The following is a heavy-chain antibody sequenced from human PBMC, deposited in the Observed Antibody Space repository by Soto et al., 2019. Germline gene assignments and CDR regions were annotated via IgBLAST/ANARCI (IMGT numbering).Heavy chain of an antibody. D-gene: IGHD5-18*01. Sequence: GGSLRLSCAASGFTFSSYAMSWVRQAPGKGLEWVSAISGSGGSTYYADSVKGRFTISRDNSKNTLYLQMNSLRAEDTAVYYCAPPITEVDTASYWGQGTLVTVSS. CDR1: GFTFSSYA. CDR2: ISGSGGST. V-gene: IGHV3-23*01. J-gene: IGHJ4*02. CDR3: APPITEVDTASY.